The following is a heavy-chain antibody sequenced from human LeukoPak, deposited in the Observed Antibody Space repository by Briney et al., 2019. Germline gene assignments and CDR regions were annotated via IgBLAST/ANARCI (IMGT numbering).Heavy chain of an antibody. CDR1: SHTFTRYG. D-gene: IGHD1-26*01. J-gene: IGHJ4*02. V-gene: IGHV1-18*01. CDR3: ARSGRGTYYYFDL. CDR2: ISGSNGNT. Sequence: ASVKVSCKASSHTFTRYGISWVRQAPGQGLEWMGWISGSNGNTNYAQKFQGRVSMTADTSTSTAYMELRSLRSDDTAVYYCARSGRGTYYYFDLWGQGTLVTVSS.